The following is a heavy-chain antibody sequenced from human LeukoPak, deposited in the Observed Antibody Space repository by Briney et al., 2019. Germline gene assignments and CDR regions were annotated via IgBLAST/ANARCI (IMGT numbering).Heavy chain of an antibody. CDR1: GYTFTSYD. Sequence: ASVKVSRKASGYTFTSYDINWVRQATGQGLEWMGWMNPNSGDTGYAQNFQGRLNMTRNTSKSTAYMELSSLRSEDTAVYYCARARGYNYGYVDYWGQGTLVTVSS. J-gene: IGHJ4*02. D-gene: IGHD5-18*01. CDR3: ARARGYNYGYVDY. CDR2: MNPNSGDT. V-gene: IGHV1-8*01.